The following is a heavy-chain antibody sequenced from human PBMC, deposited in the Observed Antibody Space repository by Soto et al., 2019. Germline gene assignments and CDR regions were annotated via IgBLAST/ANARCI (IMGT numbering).Heavy chain of an antibody. D-gene: IGHD3-10*01. CDR3: ARGSLQNNFAY. J-gene: IGHJ4*02. V-gene: IGHV1-46*01. CDR2: INPSGGSA. CDR1: GYNFISYY. Sequence: QVQLVQSGAEVKKPGASVKISCKASGYNFISYYVHWVRQAPGQGLEWMGIINPSGGSASYSQTFGCRVAMTRHTSTRTVYMEVSSLRSEDTAVYYCARGSLQNNFAYWGQGTLGSVSS.